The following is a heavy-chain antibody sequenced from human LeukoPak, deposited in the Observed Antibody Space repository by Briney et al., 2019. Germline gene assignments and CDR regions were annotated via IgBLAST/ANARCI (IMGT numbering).Heavy chain of an antibody. CDR1: GFTFSSHS. Sequence: PGGSLRLSCAASGFTFSSHSMNWVRQAPGKGLEWVSSISSSSSYIYYADSVKGRFTISRDNAKNSLYLQMNSLRAEDTAVYYCARDRARTYYYDSSGYYVGSAFDIWGQGTMVTVSS. CDR2: ISSSSSYI. J-gene: IGHJ3*02. D-gene: IGHD3-22*01. CDR3: ARDRARTYYYDSSGYYVGSAFDI. V-gene: IGHV3-21*01.